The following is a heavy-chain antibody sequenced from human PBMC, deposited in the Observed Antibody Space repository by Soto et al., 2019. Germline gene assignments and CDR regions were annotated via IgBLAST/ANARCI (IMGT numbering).Heavy chain of an antibody. D-gene: IGHD3-16*01. CDR3: TRASSLDFDF. CDR2: IRRNAYGGTT. Sequence: SLRLSCTTSGCTFGDYALSWVRQAPGKGLEWVGFIRRNAYGGTTDYAASVKGRFAISRDDSKSIAYLQMNSLRTEDTALYYCTRASSLDFDFWGQGTLVTVSS. CDR1: GCTFGDYA. J-gene: IGHJ4*02. V-gene: IGHV3-49*04.